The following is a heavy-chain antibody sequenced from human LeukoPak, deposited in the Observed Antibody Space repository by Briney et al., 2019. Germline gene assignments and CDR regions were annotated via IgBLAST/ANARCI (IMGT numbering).Heavy chain of an antibody. J-gene: IGHJ4*02. CDR2: ISGSGGST. CDR3: AKLLGYSSRSDNY. D-gene: IGHD6-13*01. CDR1: GFTFNTYA. V-gene: IGHV3-23*01. Sequence: GGSMRLSCAASGFTFNTYAMSWVRQAPGKGLEWVSTISGSGGSTSYADSVKGRFTISRDNSKNTLYLQMNSLRAEDTAVYFCAKLLGYSSRSDNYWGQGTLATVSS.